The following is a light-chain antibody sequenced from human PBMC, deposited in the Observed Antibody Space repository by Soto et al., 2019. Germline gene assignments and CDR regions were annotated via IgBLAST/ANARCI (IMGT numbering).Light chain of an antibody. CDR1: QSVSSSY. Sequence: EIVLTQSPGTLSLSPGERATLSCRASQSVSSSYLAWYQQKPGQAPRLIIYGASSRATGLQDRFSGSGSGTDFTLTISRLETEDFAVYYCQQYGSSPYTFGQGTKLEIK. CDR3: QQYGSSPYT. V-gene: IGKV3-20*01. CDR2: GAS. J-gene: IGKJ2*01.